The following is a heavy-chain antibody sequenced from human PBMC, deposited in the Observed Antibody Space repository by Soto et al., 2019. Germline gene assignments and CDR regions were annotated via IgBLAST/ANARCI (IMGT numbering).Heavy chain of an antibody. V-gene: IGHV1-3*01. Sequence: SVKVSCKASGYTFTSYAMHWVRQAPGQRLEWMGWINAGNGNTKYSQKFQGRVTITRDTSASTAYMELSSLRSEDTAVYYCARGPIAVAGGLDPWGQGTLVTVSS. CDR2: INAGNGNT. CDR1: GYTFTSYA. D-gene: IGHD6-19*01. J-gene: IGHJ5*02. CDR3: ARGPIAVAGGLDP.